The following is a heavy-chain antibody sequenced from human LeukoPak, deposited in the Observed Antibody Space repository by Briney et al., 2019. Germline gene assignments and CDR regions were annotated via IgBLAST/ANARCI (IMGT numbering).Heavy chain of an antibody. CDR3: AREPTAMIL. V-gene: IGHV3-21*01. CDR2: ISSRSTYI. J-gene: IGHJ4*02. CDR1: GFTFSSYS. Sequence: GGSLRLSCAASGFTFSSYSMNWVRQTPGKGLEWVSFISSRSTYIYYADSVKGRFTISRDNAKNSLYLQMNSPRAEDTAVYYCAREPTAMILWGQGTLVTVSS. D-gene: IGHD5-18*01.